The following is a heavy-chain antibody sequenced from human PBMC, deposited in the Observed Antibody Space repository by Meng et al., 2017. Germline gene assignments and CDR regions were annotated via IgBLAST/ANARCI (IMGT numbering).Heavy chain of an antibody. J-gene: IGHJ6*02. CDR2: INPNSGGT. CDR3: ASGYCSSTSRYNPYYYYGMDV. Sequence: VQLRQAGAEAKKPGASVKVPCKASGYTFTGYYMHWVRQAPGQGLEWMGWINPNSGGTNYAQKFQGRVTMTRDTSISTAYMELSRLRSDDTAVYYCASGYCSSTSRYNPYYYYGMDVWGQGTTVTVSS. V-gene: IGHV1-2*02. CDR1: GYTFTGYY. D-gene: IGHD2-2*01.